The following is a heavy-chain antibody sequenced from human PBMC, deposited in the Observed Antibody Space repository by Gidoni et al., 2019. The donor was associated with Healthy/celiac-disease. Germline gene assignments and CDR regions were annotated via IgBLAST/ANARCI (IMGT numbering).Heavy chain of an antibody. J-gene: IGHJ6*02. V-gene: IGHV4-39*07. CDR3: ARDPYYDFWSGYYGMDV. CDR2: IYYSGST. CDR1: GGSIISSTYY. Sequence: QLQLQESGPGLVKPSETLSPTSTVSGGSIISSTYYWGWIRQPPGKGLEWIGRIYYSGSTYYNPSLKSRVTISVDTSKNQFSLKLSSVTAADTAVYYCARDPYYDFWSGYYGMDVWGQGTTVTVSS. D-gene: IGHD3-3*01.